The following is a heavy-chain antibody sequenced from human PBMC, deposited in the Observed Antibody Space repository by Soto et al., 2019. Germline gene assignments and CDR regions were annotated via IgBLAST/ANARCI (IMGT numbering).Heavy chain of an antibody. D-gene: IGHD1-1*01. CDR2: IYYSGST. CDR3: ARDRGGTGNPFDP. V-gene: IGHV4-30-4*01. CDR1: GGSISSGDYY. Sequence: SETLSLTXTVSGGSISSGDYYWSWIRQPPGKGLEWIGYIYYSGSTYYNPSLKSRVTISVDTSKNQFSLKLSSVTAADTAVYYCARDRGGTGNPFDPWGQGTLVTVSS. J-gene: IGHJ5*02.